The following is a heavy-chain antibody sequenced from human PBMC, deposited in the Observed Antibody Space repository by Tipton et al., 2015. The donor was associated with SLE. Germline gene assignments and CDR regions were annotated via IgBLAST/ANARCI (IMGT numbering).Heavy chain of an antibody. CDR3: AREVGEGTLDH. CDR1: GYSISSGSY. CDR2: IHYSGST. J-gene: IGHJ4*02. V-gene: IGHV4-31*03. Sequence: TLSLTCTVSGYSISSGSYWGWIRQYPGKGLEWIGYIHYSGSTNYNPSLKSRVTISVDRSENQFSLKLSSVTAADTAVYYCAREVGEGTLDHWGLGTLVTVSS. D-gene: IGHD2-2*01.